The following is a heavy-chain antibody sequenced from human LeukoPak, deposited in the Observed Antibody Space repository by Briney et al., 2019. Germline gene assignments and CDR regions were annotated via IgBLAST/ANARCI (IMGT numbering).Heavy chain of an antibody. Sequence: SVKVSCKASGGTFSSYAISWVRQAPGQGLEWMGRIIPILGIANYAQKFQGRVTITADKSTSTAYMELSSLRSEDTAVYYCASGQAYYDSSGYSDYWGQGTLVTVSS. CDR3: ASGQAYYDSSGYSDY. V-gene: IGHV1-69*04. D-gene: IGHD3-22*01. CDR1: GGTFSSYA. CDR2: IIPILGIA. J-gene: IGHJ4*02.